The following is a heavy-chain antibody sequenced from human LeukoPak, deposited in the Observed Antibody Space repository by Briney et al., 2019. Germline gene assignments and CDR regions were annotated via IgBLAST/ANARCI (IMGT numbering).Heavy chain of an antibody. D-gene: IGHD2-21*02. CDR1: GFTVSNNY. V-gene: IGHV3-53*01. J-gene: IGHJ4*02. CDR2: VYDGDTT. Sequence: GGSLRLSCGTPGFTVSNNYMSWVRQAAGKGLEWVSAVYDGDTTYYADSVKGRFTISRDSSKNTVDLQMNNLRVEDTAVYFCARDRLLYLDYWGQGTLVAVS. CDR3: ARDRLLYLDY.